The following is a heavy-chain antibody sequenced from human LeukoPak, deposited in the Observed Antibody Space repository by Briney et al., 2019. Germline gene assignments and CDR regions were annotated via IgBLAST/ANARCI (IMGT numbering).Heavy chain of an antibody. CDR1: GGTFSSYA. J-gene: IGHJ4*02. CDR3: ARGPIPSSTMVRGVIITSYYFDY. D-gene: IGHD3-10*01. Sequence: GASVKVSCKASGGTFSSYAISWVRQAPGQGLEWMGGIIPIFGTANYAQKFQGRVTITTDESTSTAYMELSSLRSEDTAVYYCARGPIPSSTMVRGVIITSYYFDYWGQGTLVTVSS. CDR2: IIPIFGTA. V-gene: IGHV1-69*05.